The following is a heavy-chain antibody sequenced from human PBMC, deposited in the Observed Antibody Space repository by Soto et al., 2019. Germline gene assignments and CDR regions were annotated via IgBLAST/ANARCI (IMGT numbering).Heavy chain of an antibody. V-gene: IGHV1-8*01. CDR3: ARMATSGTLNWFDP. Sequence: ASVKVSCKASGYAFSNNDISWVRHVTGQGLEWMGWMNPNSGHGGYAQKFQGRVTMTRVTSTSTAYMELSSLASDDTAIYYCARMATSGTLNWFDPWGQGTLVTVSS. J-gene: IGHJ5*02. CDR1: GYAFSNND. CDR2: MNPNSGHG.